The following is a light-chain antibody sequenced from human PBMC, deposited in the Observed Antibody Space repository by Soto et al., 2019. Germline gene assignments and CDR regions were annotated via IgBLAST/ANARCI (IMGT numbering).Light chain of an antibody. Sequence: EIVMTQSPATLSVSPGEGATLSCRASQSVSSNLAWYQQKPGQAPRLLIYGASTRAAGVPVRFSGSGSGTEFTLSISSLRSEDFAVYYCQQYNNWPPFNFGAGPKVDI. V-gene: IGKV3-15*01. CDR3: QQYNNWPPFN. CDR2: GAS. J-gene: IGKJ3*01. CDR1: QSVSSN.